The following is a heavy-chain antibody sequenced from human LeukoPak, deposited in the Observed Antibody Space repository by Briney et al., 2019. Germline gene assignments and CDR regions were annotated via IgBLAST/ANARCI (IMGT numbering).Heavy chain of an antibody. Sequence: PGGSLRLSCAASGFTFSSYSMNWVRQAPGKGLEWVSSISRSSYYLDYADSVKGRFTISRDNAKNSLFLQMNSLRAEDTAIYYCARSMMVPRDYYYMDVWGKGTTVTVS. CDR2: ISRSSYYL. CDR3: ARSMMVPRDYYYMDV. D-gene: IGHD3-22*01. CDR1: GFTFSSYS. V-gene: IGHV3-21*01. J-gene: IGHJ6*03.